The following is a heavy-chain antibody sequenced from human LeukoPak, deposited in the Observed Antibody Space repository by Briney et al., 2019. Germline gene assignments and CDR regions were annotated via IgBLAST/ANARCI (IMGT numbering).Heavy chain of an antibody. CDR1: GFSLSSYW. CDR2: MNEDEREK. J-gene: IGHJ6*03. CDR3: AKGLGYCSGGSCYSPLYYYMDV. V-gene: IGHV3-7*03. Sequence: GGSLRLSCAASGFSLSSYWMSWVRQAPGKGLEWVATMNEDEREKYYVASVKGRFTISRDNSKNTLYLQMNSLRAEDTAVYYCAKGLGYCSGGSCYSPLYYYMDVWGKGTTVTVSS. D-gene: IGHD2-15*01.